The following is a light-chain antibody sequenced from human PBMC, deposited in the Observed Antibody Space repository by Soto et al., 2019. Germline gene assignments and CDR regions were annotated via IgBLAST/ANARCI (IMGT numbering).Light chain of an antibody. CDR1: QSISSW. V-gene: IGKV1-5*03. J-gene: IGKJ1*01. Sequence: DIQMSQSPSTPSASVGDRVPITCRASQSISSWLSWYQQKTGKAPQLRIYSASSLESGVPSRFSGSGSGTEFTLTSSSLQPDDFATYYGQQYNSYWTFGQGTNVDIK. CDR2: SAS. CDR3: QQYNSYWT.